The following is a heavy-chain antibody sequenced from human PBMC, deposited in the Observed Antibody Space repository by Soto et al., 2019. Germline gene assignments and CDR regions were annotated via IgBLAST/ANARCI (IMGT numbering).Heavy chain of an antibody. CDR3: ARDLCGGDCYSVGWFDP. CDR2: IYYSGST. J-gene: IGHJ5*02. CDR1: GGSISSYY. D-gene: IGHD2-21*02. V-gene: IGHV4-59*01. Sequence: QVQLQESGPGLVKPSETLSLTCTVSGGSISSYYWSWIRQPPGKGLEWIGYIYYSGSTNYNPSLKSRVTISVDTSKNPFALKLSSVTAADTAVYYCARDLCGGDCYSVGWFDPWGQGTLVTVSS.